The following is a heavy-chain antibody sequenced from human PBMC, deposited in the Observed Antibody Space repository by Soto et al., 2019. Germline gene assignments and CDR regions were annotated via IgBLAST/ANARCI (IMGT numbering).Heavy chain of an antibody. CDR3: ARSHIVPRLFMYPYDY. CDR1: GASIRSSTFY. Sequence: SETLSLTCTVSGASIRSSTFYWGWIRQPPGKGLESIANIYYDGSTYYNPSLKSRVHVQEPVLSSVTAADTAVYYCARSHIVPRLFMYPYDYWGQGTLVTVSS. J-gene: IGHJ4*02. D-gene: IGHD5-12*01. CDR2: IYYDGST. V-gene: IGHV4-39*01.